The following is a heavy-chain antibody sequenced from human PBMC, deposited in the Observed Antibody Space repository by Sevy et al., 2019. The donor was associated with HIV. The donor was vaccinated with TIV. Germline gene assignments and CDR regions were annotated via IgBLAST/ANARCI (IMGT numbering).Heavy chain of an antibody. V-gene: IGHV1-46*01. CDR3: ARWYGSGSSYYGMDV. J-gene: IGHJ6*02. CDR1: GYTFTSYY. D-gene: IGHD3-10*01. Sequence: ASVKVSCKASGYTFTSYYMHWVRQVPGQGLEWMGIINPSGGSTSYAQKFQGRVTMTRDTSTSTVYMELSSLRSEDTAVYYCARWYGSGSSYYGMDVWGQGTTVTVSS. CDR2: INPSGGST.